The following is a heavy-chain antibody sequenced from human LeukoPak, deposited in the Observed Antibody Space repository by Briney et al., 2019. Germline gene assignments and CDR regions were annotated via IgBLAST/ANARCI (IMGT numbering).Heavy chain of an antibody. CDR3: ARADVYCSGGSCYQGYFDY. J-gene: IGHJ4*02. CDR2: IIPILGIA. D-gene: IGHD2-15*01. CDR1: GGTFSSYA. V-gene: IGHV1-69*04. Sequence: SVKVSCKASGGTFSSYAISWVRQAPGQGLEWMGRIIPILGIANYAQKFQGRVTITADKSTSTAYTELSSLRSEDTAVYYCARADVYCSGGSCYQGYFDYWGQGTLVTVSS.